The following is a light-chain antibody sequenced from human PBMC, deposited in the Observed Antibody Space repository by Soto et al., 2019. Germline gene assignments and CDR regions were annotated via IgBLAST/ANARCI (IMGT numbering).Light chain of an antibody. CDR1: ESVRSRY. CDR3: LQYGSSPLT. CDR2: GAS. J-gene: IGKJ4*01. V-gene: IGKV3-20*01. Sequence: ESVLTQSPGTLPLSPGERATRSCRASESVRSRYLAWYQQKPGQAPRLLIYGASSRATGIPDRFSGSGSGTDFTLTISRLEPEDFAVYSCLQYGSSPLTFGGGTKVEI.